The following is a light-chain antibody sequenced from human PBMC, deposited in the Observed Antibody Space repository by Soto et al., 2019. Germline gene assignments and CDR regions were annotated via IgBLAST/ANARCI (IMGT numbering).Light chain of an antibody. Sequence: DIQMTQSPSSLSASVGDRVTITCRASQGIGNDLAWFQQKPGKAPKSLIYGASSLHSGVPSKFSGSGSGTDFTLTISRLQPEDFATYYCQQYISTPYTFGQGTKLEIK. J-gene: IGKJ2*01. V-gene: IGKV1-16*02. CDR2: GAS. CDR1: QGIGND. CDR3: QQYISTPYT.